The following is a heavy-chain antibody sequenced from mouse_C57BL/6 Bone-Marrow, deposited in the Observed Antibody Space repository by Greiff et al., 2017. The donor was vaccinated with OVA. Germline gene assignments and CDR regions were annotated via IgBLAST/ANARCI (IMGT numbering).Heavy chain of an antibody. CDR3: ARDYDYDGSWFAY. J-gene: IGHJ3*01. Sequence: EVKLQQSGPELVKPGASVKISCKASGYTFTDYYMNWVKQSHGKSLEWIGDINPNNGGTSYNQKFKGKATLTVDKSSSTAYMELRSLTSEDSAVYYCARDYDYDGSWFAYWGQGTLVTVSA. V-gene: IGHV1-26*01. CDR1: GYTFTDYY. D-gene: IGHD2-4*01. CDR2: INPNNGGT.